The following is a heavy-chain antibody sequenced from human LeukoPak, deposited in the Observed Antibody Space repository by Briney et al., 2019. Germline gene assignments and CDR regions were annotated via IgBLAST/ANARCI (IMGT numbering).Heavy chain of an antibody. V-gene: IGHV4-34*01. CDR1: GGSFSGYY. CDR3: ARSARARLPNDY. D-gene: IGHD6-25*01. CDR2: INHSGST. J-gene: IGHJ4*02. Sequence: SETLSLTCAVYGGSFSGYYWSWIRQPPGKGPEWMGEINHSGSTNYNPSLKSRVTISVDTSKNQFSLKLSSVTAADTAVYYCARSARARLPNDYWGQGTLVPVSS.